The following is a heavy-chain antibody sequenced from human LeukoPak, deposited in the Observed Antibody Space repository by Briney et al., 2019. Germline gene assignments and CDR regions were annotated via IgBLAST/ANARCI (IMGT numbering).Heavy chain of an antibody. CDR2: ISAYSGNT. D-gene: IGHD3-22*01. CDR1: GYTFTSYG. CDR3: VIYYYDSSGYYTPLLFDY. J-gene: IGHJ4*02. V-gene: IGHV1-18*01. Sequence: ASVKVSCKASGYTFTSYGISWVRQAPGQGLEWMGWISAYSGNTNYAQKLQGRVTMTTDTSTSTAYMELRSLRSDDTAVYYCVIYYYDSSGYYTPLLFDYWGQGTLVTVSS.